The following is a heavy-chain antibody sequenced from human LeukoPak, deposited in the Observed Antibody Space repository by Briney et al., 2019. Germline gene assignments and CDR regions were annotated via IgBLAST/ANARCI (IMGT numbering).Heavy chain of an antibody. CDR2: INSDGSST. Sequence: GGSLRLSCAASGFTFSSYWMHWVRQAPGKGLVWVSRINSDGSSTSYADSVKGRFTISRDNAKNTLYLQMNSLRAEDTAVYYCERAAYSSGWYYFDYGGQGPLVTVSS. J-gene: IGHJ4*02. CDR1: GFTFSSYW. CDR3: ERAAYSSGWYYFDY. V-gene: IGHV3-74*01. D-gene: IGHD6-19*01.